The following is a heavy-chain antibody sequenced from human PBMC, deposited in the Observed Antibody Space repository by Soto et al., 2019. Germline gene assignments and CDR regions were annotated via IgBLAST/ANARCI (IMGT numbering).Heavy chain of an antibody. CDR1: GGSFSGYY. D-gene: IGHD6-6*01. CDR3: ARLKDGELVGYYYYGMDV. V-gene: IGHV4-34*01. J-gene: IGHJ6*02. CDR2: INHSGST. Sequence: SETLSLTCAVYGGSFSGYYLSWIRHPPVKGLEWIGEINHSGSTNYNPSLKSRVTISVDTSKNQFSLKLSSVTAADTAVYYCARLKDGELVGYYYYGMDVWGQGTTVTVSS.